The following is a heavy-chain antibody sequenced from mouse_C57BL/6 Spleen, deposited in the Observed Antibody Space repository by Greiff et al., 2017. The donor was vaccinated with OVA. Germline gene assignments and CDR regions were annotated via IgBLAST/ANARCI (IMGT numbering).Heavy chain of an antibody. CDR1: GYTFTSYW. CDR2: IDPSDSYT. D-gene: IGHD6-2*01. J-gene: IGHJ4*01. Sequence: VQLQQPGAELVRPGTSVKLSCKASGYTFTSYWMHWVKQRPGQGLEWIGVIDPSDSYTNYNQKFKGKATLTVDTSSSTAYLQLSSLTSEDSAVDDCARKGVSGDAMDYWGQGTSVTVSS. V-gene: IGHV1-59*01. CDR3: ARKGVSGDAMDY.